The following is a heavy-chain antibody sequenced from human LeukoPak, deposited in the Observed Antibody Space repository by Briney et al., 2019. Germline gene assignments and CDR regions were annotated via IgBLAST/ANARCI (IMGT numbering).Heavy chain of an antibody. CDR2: INWNGGST. D-gene: IGHD1-7*01. J-gene: IGHJ4*02. Sequence: GGSLRLSCAASGFTFNDYGMSWVRQAPGKGLEWVSGINWNGGSTGYADSVKGRFTISRDNAKNSLFLQMNSLRAEDTALYYCARRPYNWNYDYWGQGTLVTVSS. CDR1: GFTFNDYG. CDR3: ARRPYNWNYDY. V-gene: IGHV3-20*04.